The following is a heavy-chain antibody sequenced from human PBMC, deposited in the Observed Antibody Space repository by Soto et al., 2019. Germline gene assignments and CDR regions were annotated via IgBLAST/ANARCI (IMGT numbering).Heavy chain of an antibody. Sequence: GASVKVSCKASGGTFSSYAISWVRQAPGQGLEWMGGIIPTFGTANYAQKFQGRVTITADESTSTAYMELSSLRSEDTAVYYCASSWKGMDTAMVTDYYGMDVWGQGTTVTVSS. CDR3: ASSWKGMDTAMVTDYYGMDV. V-gene: IGHV1-69*13. CDR2: IIPTFGTA. CDR1: GGTFSSYA. D-gene: IGHD5-18*01. J-gene: IGHJ6*02.